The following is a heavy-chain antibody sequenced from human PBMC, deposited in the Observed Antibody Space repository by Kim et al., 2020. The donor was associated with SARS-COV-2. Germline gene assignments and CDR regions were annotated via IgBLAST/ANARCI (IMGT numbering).Heavy chain of an antibody. CDR2: IIPIFGTA. V-gene: IGHV1-69*13. CDR3: ARAPLYSGYDIFYYGMDV. J-gene: IGHJ6*02. CDR1: GGTFSSYA. Sequence: SVKVSCKASGGTFSSYAISWVRQAPGQGLEWMGGIIPIFGTANYAQKFQGRVTITADESTSTAYMELSSLRSEDTAVYYCARAPLYSGYDIFYYGMDVWGQGTTVTVSS. D-gene: IGHD5-12*01.